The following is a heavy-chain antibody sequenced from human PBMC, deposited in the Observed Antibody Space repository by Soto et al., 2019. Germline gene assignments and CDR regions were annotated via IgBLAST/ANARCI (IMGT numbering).Heavy chain of an antibody. V-gene: IGHV1-69*13. Sequence: GASVKVSCKDSGGLFSSFAISWVRQAPGQGLEWVGGIIPVFGTTNYAQKFQGRVTITADESTNTAYMELSSLTSDDTAMYYCARGGGPYVWFNEFWGQGTQVTSPQ. D-gene: IGHD3-16*01. CDR3: ARGGGPYVWFNEF. CDR1: GGLFSSFA. J-gene: IGHJ4*02. CDR2: IIPVFGTT.